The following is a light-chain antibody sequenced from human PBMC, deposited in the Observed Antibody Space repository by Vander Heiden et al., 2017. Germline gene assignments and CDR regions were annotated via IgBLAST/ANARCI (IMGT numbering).Light chain of an antibody. J-gene: IGLJ2*01. Sequence: SYELTQPPSVSASPGKKASNTCLGDKLGDKYVCWYQQSPGQPPVLVIYQDNKRPSGIPERFSGSNSGNTATLTISGTQAMDESDYYCQAWDINTVVFGGGTKLTVL. CDR3: QAWDINTVV. CDR1: KLGDKY. V-gene: IGLV3-1*01. CDR2: QDN.